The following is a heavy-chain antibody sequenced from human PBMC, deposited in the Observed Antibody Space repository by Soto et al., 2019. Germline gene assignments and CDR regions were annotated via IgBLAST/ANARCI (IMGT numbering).Heavy chain of an antibody. J-gene: IGHJ6*02. CDR2: ISRSGDIT. CDR3: AKGGFWVHYGMDV. D-gene: IGHD2-15*01. V-gene: IGHV3-23*01. CDR1: GSTFSAFC. Sequence: VQLLESGGALAQPGGSLRLSCAASGSTFSAFCMNWVRQAPAKGLEWVSAISRSGDITYYADSVKGRFTISRDNSKNTLYLEMNSLTGDDTAVYYCAKGGFWVHYGMDVWGQGTTVIVSS.